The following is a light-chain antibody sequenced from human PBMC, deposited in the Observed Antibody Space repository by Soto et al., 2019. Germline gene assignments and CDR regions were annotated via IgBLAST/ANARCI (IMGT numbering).Light chain of an antibody. J-gene: IGKJ1*01. Sequence: EIVLAQSPGTLSLSPGERATLSFRASQSVSNNYLAWYQQKPGQAPRLLIFGASIRVTGIPDRFIGSGSGTDFTLTISRLEPEDFAVYYCQHYVTSLTTFGQGTKVDI. CDR3: QHYVTSLTT. CDR1: QSVSNNY. CDR2: GAS. V-gene: IGKV3-20*01.